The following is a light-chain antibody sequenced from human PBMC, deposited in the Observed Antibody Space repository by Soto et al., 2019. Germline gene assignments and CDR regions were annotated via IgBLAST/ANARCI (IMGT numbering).Light chain of an antibody. V-gene: IGLV1-44*01. Sequence: QSVLSQEPSVSGTPGQRVAMACSGGNSNIGKNSVNWYRQVPGTAPQLLIYSDTLRSFGIPDRFSASKSDTSASLAIGGLQSDDEALYVCAAWDDSLNALVFGGGTRLTVL. J-gene: IGLJ7*01. CDR1: NSNIGKNS. CDR3: AAWDDSLNALV. CDR2: SDT.